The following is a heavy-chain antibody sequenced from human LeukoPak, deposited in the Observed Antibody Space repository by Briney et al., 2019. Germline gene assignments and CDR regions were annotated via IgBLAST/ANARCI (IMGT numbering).Heavy chain of an antibody. CDR3: ARSSRRTFDY. J-gene: IGHJ4*02. CDR1: GFTFSSCA. V-gene: IGHV3-30-3*01. Sequence: GRSLRLSCAASGFTFSSCAMHWVRQAPGKGLEWVAVISYDGSNKYYADSVKGRFTISRDNSKNTLYLQMNSLRAEDTAVYYCARSSRRTFDYWGQGTLVTVSS. CDR2: ISYDGSNK. D-gene: IGHD2-2*01.